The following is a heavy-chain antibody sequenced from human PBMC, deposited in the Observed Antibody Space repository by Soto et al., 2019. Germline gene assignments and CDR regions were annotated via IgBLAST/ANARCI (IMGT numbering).Heavy chain of an antibody. Sequence: PAETLSLTCTVSGGSIISGGYYFICIRQHPWNGLELIGYIYYSGSTYYNPSLKSRVTISVDTSKNQFSLKLSSVTAADTAVYYCARISPKRRITMVRGVITNWFDPWGQGTLVTVSS. J-gene: IGHJ5*02. CDR3: ARISPKRRITMVRGVITNWFDP. D-gene: IGHD3-10*01. CDR2: IYYSGST. CDR1: GGSIISGGYY. V-gene: IGHV4-31*03.